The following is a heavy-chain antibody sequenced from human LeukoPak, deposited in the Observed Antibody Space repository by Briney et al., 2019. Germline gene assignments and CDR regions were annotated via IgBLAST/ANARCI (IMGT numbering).Heavy chain of an antibody. CDR2: MNPNSGHT. CDR3: ARSNYYDSSGYFPTDY. J-gene: IGHJ4*02. CDR1: GYTFPSYD. D-gene: IGHD3-22*01. Sequence: ASVKVSCMASGYTFPSYDIKWVRQATGQGLEWMGWMNPNSGHTDYAQKFQGRVTITRNTSLSTAYMELSRLRSEDTAVYYCARSNYYDSSGYFPTDYWGQGTLVTVSS. V-gene: IGHV1-8*03.